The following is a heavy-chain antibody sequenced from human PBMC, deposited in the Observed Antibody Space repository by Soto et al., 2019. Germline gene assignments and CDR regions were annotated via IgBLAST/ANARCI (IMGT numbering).Heavy chain of an antibody. J-gene: IGHJ6*02. D-gene: IGHD2-21*01. CDR3: ARERDSSYGMDV. V-gene: IGHV4-34*01. Sequence: SETLSLTCAVYGGSLSGYFWSWVRQSPGKGLEWIGEINHSGTANYNPSLKTRVTISADASKHQFSLRLTSVTAADTATYYCARERDSSYGMDVWGQGTTVTVSS. CDR1: GGSLSGYF. CDR2: INHSGTA.